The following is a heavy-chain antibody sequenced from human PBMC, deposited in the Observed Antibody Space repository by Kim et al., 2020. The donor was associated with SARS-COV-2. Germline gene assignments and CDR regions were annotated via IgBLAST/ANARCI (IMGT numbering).Heavy chain of an antibody. CDR2: IWYDGSNK. CDR3: ARGDSATLDP. CDR1: GFTFSSFG. D-gene: IGHD2-21*01. V-gene: IGHV3-33*01. J-gene: IGHJ5*02. Sequence: GGSLRLSCAASGFTFSSFGMHWVRQAPGKGLEWVAVIWYDGSNKYYTDSVKGRFTISRDNSKNTLYMQMNSLRAEDTAVYYCARGDSATLDPWGQGTLVTVSS.